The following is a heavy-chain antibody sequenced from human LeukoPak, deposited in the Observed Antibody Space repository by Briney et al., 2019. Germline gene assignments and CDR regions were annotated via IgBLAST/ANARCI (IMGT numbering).Heavy chain of an antibody. J-gene: IGHJ6*02. V-gene: IGHV3-30*03. Sequence: AGGSLRLSCAASGFTFSSYGMHWVRQAPGKGLEWVAAILYDGSNKYYADSVKGRFTISRDNPKNTLYLQMNSLKTEDTALYYCARGSDISSWYYNGMDVWGQGTTVTVSS. CDR1: GFTFSSYG. CDR2: ILYDGSNK. CDR3: ARGSDISSWYYNGMDV. D-gene: IGHD6-13*01.